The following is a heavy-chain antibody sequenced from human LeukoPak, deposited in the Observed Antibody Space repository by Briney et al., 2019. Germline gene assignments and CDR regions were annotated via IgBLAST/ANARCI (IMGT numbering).Heavy chain of an antibody. J-gene: IGHJ4*02. Sequence: GGSLRLSCAASGFTFDDYAMHWVRQAPGKGLEWVSLISGAGGSTYYADSVKGRFTISRDNSKNSLYLQMNSLRTEDTALYYCAKDPYYYDSSGYYYPDYWGQGTLVTVSS. CDR3: AKDPYYYDSSGYYYPDY. CDR1: GFTFDDYA. CDR2: ISGAGGST. V-gene: IGHV3-43*02. D-gene: IGHD3-22*01.